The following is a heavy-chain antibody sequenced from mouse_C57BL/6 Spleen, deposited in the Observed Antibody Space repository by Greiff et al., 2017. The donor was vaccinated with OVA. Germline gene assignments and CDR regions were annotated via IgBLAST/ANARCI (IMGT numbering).Heavy chain of an antibody. D-gene: IGHD2-10*01. V-gene: IGHV1-26*01. CDR3: ARRAYYGNSTAMDY. J-gene: IGHJ4*01. CDR2: INPNNGGT. Sequence: EVQLQQSGPELVKPGASVKISCKASGYTFTDYYMNWVKQSHGQSLEWIGDINPNNGGTSYNQKFKGKATLTVDKSSSTAYMELLSLPSEDSAVYYCARRAYYGNSTAMDYWGQGTSVTVSS. CDR1: GYTFTDYY.